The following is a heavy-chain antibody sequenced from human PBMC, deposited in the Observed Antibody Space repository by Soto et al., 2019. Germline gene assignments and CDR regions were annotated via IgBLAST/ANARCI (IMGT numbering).Heavy chain of an antibody. Sequence: EEQLVESGGGLVRPGGSLRLSCAVSGFSVSTNFMNWVRQAPGREPQWVAVLYPGPGTYYADSVQGRFIISRDDSTNTLFLHLPNMRDEDTAVYYCARQCDGDCSNAFQLWGQGTMVTVSS. CDR2: LYPGPGT. CDR3: ARQCDGDCSNAFQL. J-gene: IGHJ3*01. CDR1: GFSVSTNF. V-gene: IGHV3-66*04. D-gene: IGHD2-21*01.